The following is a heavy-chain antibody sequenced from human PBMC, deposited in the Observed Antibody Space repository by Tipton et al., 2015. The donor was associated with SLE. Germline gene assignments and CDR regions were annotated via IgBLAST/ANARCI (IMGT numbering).Heavy chain of an antibody. CDR1: GGSFSDYY. J-gene: IGHJ3*02. V-gene: IGHV4-34*01. Sequence: TLSLTCAVYGGSFSDYYWTWIRQPPGKGLEWIGEINHSGSTNYNPSLKSRVTISVDTPKNQFSLKLSSVTAADTAVYYCARDNTMVRGVSWAFDIWGQGTMVTVSS. CDR2: INHSGST. CDR3: ARDNTMVRGVSWAFDI. D-gene: IGHD3-10*01.